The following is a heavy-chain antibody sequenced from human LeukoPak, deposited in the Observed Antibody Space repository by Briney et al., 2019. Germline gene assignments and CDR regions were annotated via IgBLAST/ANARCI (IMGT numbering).Heavy chain of an antibody. V-gene: IGHV1-8*01. Sequence: ASVKVSCKASGYTFTSYDINWVRQATGQGLEWMGWVNPNSGNTGYAQKFQGRVTMTRNTSISTAYMELSSLRSEDTAVYYCARGYGDYETPAQIYYYYYGMDVWGQGTTVTVSS. CDR1: GYTFTSYD. D-gene: IGHD4-17*01. CDR3: ARGYGDYETPAQIYYYYYGMDV. J-gene: IGHJ6*02. CDR2: VNPNSGNT.